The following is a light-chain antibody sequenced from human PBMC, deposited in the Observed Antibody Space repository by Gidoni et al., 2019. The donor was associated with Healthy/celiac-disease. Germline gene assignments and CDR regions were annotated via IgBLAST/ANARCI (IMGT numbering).Light chain of an antibody. CDR1: QSVSSN. CDR2: GAS. Sequence: EIVLTQAPATLSVSPGERATLSCRASQSVSSNLAWYQQKPGQSPRRLIYGASTRATGILARFSGSGSGTEFTLTISSLQSEDFAVYYCQQDNNGPAFGPGTKVDIK. CDR3: QQDNNGPA. V-gene: IGKV3-15*01. J-gene: IGKJ3*01.